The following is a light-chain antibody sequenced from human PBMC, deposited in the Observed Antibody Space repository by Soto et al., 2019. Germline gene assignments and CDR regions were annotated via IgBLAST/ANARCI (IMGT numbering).Light chain of an antibody. V-gene: IGKV1-12*01. CDR3: QQANSFPPT. J-gene: IGKJ5*01. CDR2: AAS. CDR1: QTISSW. Sequence: DIQMTQSPSTLSASVGDRVTITCRASQTISSWLAWYQKKPGKAPKLLIYAASSLQSGVPSRFSGSGSGTDFTLTISSLQPEDFATYYCQQANSFPPTFGQGTRLEIK.